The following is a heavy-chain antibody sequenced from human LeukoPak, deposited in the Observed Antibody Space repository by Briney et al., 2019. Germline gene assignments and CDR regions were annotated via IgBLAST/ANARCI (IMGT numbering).Heavy chain of an antibody. V-gene: IGHV4-39*07. J-gene: IGHJ4*02. CDR2: IYYSGST. CDR1: GGSISSSSYY. CDR3: STGMLRGLALVFLDY. Sequence: PSETLSLTCTVSGGSISSSSYYWGWIRQPPGKGLEWIGSIYYSGSTYYNPSLKSRVTISLDTSKNQFSLNLRSVTAADTAVYYCSTGMLRGLALVFLDYWGQGTLVTVSS. D-gene: IGHD3-10*01.